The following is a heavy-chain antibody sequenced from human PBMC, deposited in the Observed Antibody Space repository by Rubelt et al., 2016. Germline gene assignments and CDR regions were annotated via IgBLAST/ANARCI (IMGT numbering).Heavy chain of an antibody. CDR2: IDPSASYT. V-gene: IGHV5-10-1*01. Sequence: EVQLVQSGAEVKKPGESLRISCKGSGYSFTSYWISWVRQMPGKGLEWMGRIDPSASYTNYSPSFQGHVTISAENSISTAYLQGSSLMAWGTAMYYCARHAGDGGNSEDWFDPWGQGTLVTVSS. CDR1: GYSFTSYW. CDR3: ARHAGDGGNSEDWFDP. D-gene: IGHD4-23*01. J-gene: IGHJ5*02.